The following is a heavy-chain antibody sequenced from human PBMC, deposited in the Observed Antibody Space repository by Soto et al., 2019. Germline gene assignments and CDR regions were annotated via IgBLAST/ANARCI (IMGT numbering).Heavy chain of an antibody. J-gene: IGHJ6*02. CDR1: GYAFITYS. CDR3: ARDRPTSSIRARDYYYAMDV. V-gene: IGHV1-18*01. Sequence: QVQLVQSGAEVKKPGASVKVSCKASGYAFITYSISWVRQAPGQGLEWMEWISSYNGNTNYAPKLQGRVTMTTDTSTTTAYMELRSLRSDDTAVYYCARDRPTSSIRARDYYYAMDVWGQGTTVTVSS. CDR2: ISSYNGNT. D-gene: IGHD6-6*01.